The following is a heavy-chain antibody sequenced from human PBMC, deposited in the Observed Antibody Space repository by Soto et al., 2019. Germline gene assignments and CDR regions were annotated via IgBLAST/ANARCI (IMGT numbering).Heavy chain of an antibody. CDR2: IYNGGST. D-gene: IGHD3-22*01. CDR3: ARGRNYYDSSGYYSSYYYYGMDV. Sequence: PSETLSLTCTVSGDSVSSVGFHWAWLRRPPGKGLEWIGYIYNGGSTYYRPSLESRMHMSLDATRNHYSLRLTSVTAADTAVYYCARGRNYYDSSGYYSSYYYYGMDVWGQGTKVTVSS. CDR1: GDSVSSVGFH. V-gene: IGHV4-30-4*01. J-gene: IGHJ6*02.